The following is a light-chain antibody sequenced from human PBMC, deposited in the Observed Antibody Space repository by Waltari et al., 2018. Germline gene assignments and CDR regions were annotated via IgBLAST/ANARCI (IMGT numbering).Light chain of an antibody. J-gene: IGLJ3*02. CDR3: LSYADNSLV. CDR1: SSDVGAYKF. V-gene: IGLV2-8*01. CDR2: EID. Sequence: QSALTQPPSASGSPGQSVAISCTGTSSDVGAYKFVSWYRQDPGRAPQLVIYEIDKRPSGVPVRFFGSKSGNTASLTISGLQTEDEADYYCLSYADNSLVFGGGTKVTVL.